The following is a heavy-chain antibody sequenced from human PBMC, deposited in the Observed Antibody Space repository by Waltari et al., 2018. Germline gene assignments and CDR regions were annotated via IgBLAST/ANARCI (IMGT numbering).Heavy chain of an antibody. CDR2: INQDGGEK. J-gene: IGHJ3*02. Sequence: EVQLVESGGGLVQPGGSLRLSCEASGFTVSTDWMDWVRQAPGKGLQWVANINQDGGEKYYLGSVKGLFTISRDNAKKSVYLEMNSLRAEDTAIYYCSKRLDIWGRGTMVAVSS. CDR3: SKRLDI. CDR1: GFTVSTDW. V-gene: IGHV3-7*01.